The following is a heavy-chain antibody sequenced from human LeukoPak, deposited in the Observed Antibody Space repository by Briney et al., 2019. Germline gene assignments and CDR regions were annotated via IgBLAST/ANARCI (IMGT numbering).Heavy chain of an antibody. CDR1: GFTFSSHW. CDR2: ISSNGGST. D-gene: IGHD6-19*01. CDR3: VKESSGLYYFDY. Sequence: GGSLRLSCAASGFTFSSHWMHWVRQAPGKGLEYVSAISSNGGSTYYADSVKGRFTISRDNSKNTLYLQMSSLRAEDTAAYYCVKESSGLYYFDYWGQGTLVTVSS. J-gene: IGHJ4*02. V-gene: IGHV3-64D*06.